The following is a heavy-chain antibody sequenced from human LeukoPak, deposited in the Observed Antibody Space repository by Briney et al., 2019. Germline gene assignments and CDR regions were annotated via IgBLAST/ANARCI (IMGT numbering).Heavy chain of an antibody. CDR2: INPSGGST. D-gene: IGHD5-18*01. Sequence: ASVKVPCKASGYTFTSYYMHWVRQAPGQGLEWMGIINPSGGSTSYAQKFQGRVTMTRDTSTSTVYMELSNLRSEDTAVYYCARSGYSYGYYFDYWGQGTLVTVSS. CDR1: GYTFTSYY. J-gene: IGHJ4*02. V-gene: IGHV1-46*01. CDR3: ARSGYSYGYYFDY.